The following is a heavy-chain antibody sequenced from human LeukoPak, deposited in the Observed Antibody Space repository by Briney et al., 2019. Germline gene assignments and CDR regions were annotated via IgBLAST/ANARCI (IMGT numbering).Heavy chain of an antibody. CDR3: ATGRVGDSTRRGYYYYMDV. J-gene: IGHJ6*03. V-gene: IGHV1-69*06. Sequence: SVKVSCKASGGTFSSYAISWVRQAPGQGLEWMGGIIPIFGTANYAQKFQGRVTITADTSTDTAYMELSSLRSEDTAVYYCATGRVGDSTRRGYYYYMDVWGKGTTVTVSS. D-gene: IGHD2-21*02. CDR1: GGTFSSYA. CDR2: IIPIFGTA.